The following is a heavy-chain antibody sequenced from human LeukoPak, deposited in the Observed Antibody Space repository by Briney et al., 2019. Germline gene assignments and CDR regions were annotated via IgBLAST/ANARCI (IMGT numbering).Heavy chain of an antibody. J-gene: IGHJ3*02. CDR1: GDSVSSNSAA. D-gene: IGHD5-12*01. Sequence: SETLSLTCVISGDSVSSNSAAWNWIRQPPSRGLEWLGRTYYRSKWYNDYAVSVRSRITISPDTSKNQFSLHLNSVTPEDTAVYYCVRDSGYGLDAFDIWDQGTMVTVSS. V-gene: IGHV6-1*01. CDR3: VRDSGYGLDAFDI. CDR2: TYYRSKWYN.